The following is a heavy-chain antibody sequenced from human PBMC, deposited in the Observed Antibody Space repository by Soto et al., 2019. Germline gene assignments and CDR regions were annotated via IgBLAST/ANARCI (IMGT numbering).Heavy chain of an antibody. J-gene: IGHJ6*02. Sequence: SETLSLTCTVSGGSISSSSYYWGWIRQPPGKGLEWIGSIYYSGSTYYNPSLKSRVTISVDTSKNQFSLKLSSVTAADTAVYYCASYDAHGCSYGYGGYYYYGMDVWGQGTTVTVSS. D-gene: IGHD5-18*01. CDR1: GGSISSSSYY. CDR2: IYYSGST. CDR3: ASYDAHGCSYGYGGYYYYGMDV. V-gene: IGHV4-39*01.